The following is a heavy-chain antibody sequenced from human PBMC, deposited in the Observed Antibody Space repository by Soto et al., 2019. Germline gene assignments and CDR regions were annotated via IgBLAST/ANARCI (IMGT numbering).Heavy chain of an antibody. D-gene: IGHD6-19*01. Sequence: GSLRLSCAASGFTFSSYAMSWVRQAPGKGLEWVSAISGSGGSTYYADSVKGRFTISRDNSKNTLYLQMNSLRAEDTAVYYCAKDREGSGWYPHYYGMDVWGQGTKVTVSS. V-gene: IGHV3-23*01. CDR3: AKDREGSGWYPHYYGMDV. CDR2: ISGSGGST. J-gene: IGHJ6*02. CDR1: GFTFSSYA.